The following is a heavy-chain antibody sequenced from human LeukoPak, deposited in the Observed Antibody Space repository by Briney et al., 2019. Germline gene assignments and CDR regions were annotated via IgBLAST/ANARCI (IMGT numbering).Heavy chain of an antibody. CDR1: GFTFKSHH. CDR2: IGGNGDKT. V-gene: IGHV3-23*01. J-gene: IGHJ4*02. D-gene: IGHD5-12*01. Sequence: GGSLRLSCAASGFTFKSHHMSWVRQAPGKGLEWVSAIGGNGDKTYYADSVKGRFTISRDNSKNTLYLQMNSLRAEDTAVYYCTTESGYKTVRQRGFDSWGQGTLVTVSS. CDR3: TTESGYKTVRQRGFDS.